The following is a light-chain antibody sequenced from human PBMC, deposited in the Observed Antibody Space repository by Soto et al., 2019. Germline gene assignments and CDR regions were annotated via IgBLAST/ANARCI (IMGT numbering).Light chain of an antibody. J-gene: IGKJ2*01. Sequence: EIVLTQSPGTLSLSPGERATLSCRASQSVSSSYLAWYQQKPGQAPRLLIYGASSRATGIPDRFSGSGSGTDFTLPISRLEPEDFAVYYCRQYASSPVYTFGQGTKLEIK. CDR3: RQYASSPVYT. CDR1: QSVSSSY. CDR2: GAS. V-gene: IGKV3-20*01.